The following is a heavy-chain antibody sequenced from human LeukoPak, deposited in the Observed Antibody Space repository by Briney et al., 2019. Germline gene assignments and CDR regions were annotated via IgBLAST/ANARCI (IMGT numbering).Heavy chain of an antibody. Sequence: GGSLRLSCAASGFRFSSYGMSWVRQAPGKGLEWVSAISGSGVSTYYADSVKGRFTISRDNSKNTLYLQMNSLRAEDTAVYYCAKDGKQWLVLFAFDIWGQGTMVTVSS. CDR2: ISGSGVST. D-gene: IGHD6-19*01. CDR3: AKDGKQWLVLFAFDI. J-gene: IGHJ3*02. V-gene: IGHV3-23*01. CDR1: GFRFSSYG.